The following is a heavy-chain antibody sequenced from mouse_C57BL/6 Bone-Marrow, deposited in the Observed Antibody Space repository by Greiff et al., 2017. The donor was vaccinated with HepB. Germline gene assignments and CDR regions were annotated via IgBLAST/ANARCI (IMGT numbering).Heavy chain of an antibody. Sequence: EVKLMESGGGLVQSGRSLRLSCATSGFTFSDFYMEWVRQAPGKGLEWIAASRNKANDYTTEYSASVKGRFIVSRDTSQSILYLQMNALRAEDTAIYYCARDSYDGYYDYWGQGTTLTVSS. CDR2: SRNKANDYTT. CDR1: GFTFSDFY. CDR3: ARDSYDGYYDY. D-gene: IGHD2-3*01. V-gene: IGHV7-1*01. J-gene: IGHJ2*01.